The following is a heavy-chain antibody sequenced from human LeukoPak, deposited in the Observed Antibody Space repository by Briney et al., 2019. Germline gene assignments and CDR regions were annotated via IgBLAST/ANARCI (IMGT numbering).Heavy chain of an antibody. Sequence: SVKVSCKASGGTFSSSAISWVRQAPGQGLEWMGGIIPIFSTADYAQKFQGRVTITADESTSTAYMELSSLRSGDTAVFYCARTPLRPAATTPRQLDYWGQGTLVTVSS. CDR1: GGTFSSSA. J-gene: IGHJ4*02. CDR2: IIPIFSTA. D-gene: IGHD5-12*01. V-gene: IGHV1-69*13. CDR3: ARTPLRPAATTPRQLDY.